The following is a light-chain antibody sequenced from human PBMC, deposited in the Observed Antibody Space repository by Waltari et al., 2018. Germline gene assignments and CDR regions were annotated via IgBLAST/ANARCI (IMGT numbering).Light chain of an antibody. V-gene: IGLV2-14*03. CDR2: DVT. Sequence: VSGSPGQSITISCTGTSSDVGGYNYVAWFQQYPGKAPKLLIYDVTNRFAGVSNRFSGSKSGNTASLTISGLQAEDEADYYCDSYTSSVTRIFGTGTKVTVL. J-gene: IGLJ1*01. CDR3: DSYTSSVTRI. CDR1: SSDVGGYNY.